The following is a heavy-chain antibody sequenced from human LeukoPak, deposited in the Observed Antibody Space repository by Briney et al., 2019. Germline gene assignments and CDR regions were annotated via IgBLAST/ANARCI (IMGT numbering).Heavy chain of an antibody. D-gene: IGHD2-15*01. CDR1: GFTVSSNY. J-gene: IGHJ5*02. CDR2: IYSGGST. V-gene: IGHV3-66*01. Sequence: GGSLRLSCAASGFTVSSNYMSWVRQAPGKGLEWVSVIYSGGSTYYADSVKGRFTISRDNSKNTLYLQMNSLRAEDTAVYYCARDGGVAALGFDPWGQGTPVTVSS. CDR3: ARDGGVAALGFDP.